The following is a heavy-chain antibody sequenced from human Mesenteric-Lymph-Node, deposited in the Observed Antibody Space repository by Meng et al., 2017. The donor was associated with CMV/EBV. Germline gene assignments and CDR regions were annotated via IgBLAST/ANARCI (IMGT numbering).Heavy chain of an antibody. CDR3: ARGILIVGATCFDC. CDR1: GYTFTSYD. V-gene: IGHV1-8*01. Sequence: ASVKVSCKASGYTFTSYDINWVRQATGQGLEWMGWMNPNSGNTGYAQKFQGRVTMTRNTSISTAYMELSSLRSEDTAVYYCARGILIVGATCFDCWGQGTLVTVSS. J-gene: IGHJ4*02. CDR2: MNPNSGNT. D-gene: IGHD1-26*01.